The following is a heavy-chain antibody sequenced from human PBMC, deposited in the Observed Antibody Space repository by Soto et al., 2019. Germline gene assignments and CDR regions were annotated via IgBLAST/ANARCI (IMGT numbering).Heavy chain of an antibody. CDR1: CYTFTSYG. D-gene: IGHD3-10*01. Sequence: ASVKVSCKASCYTFTSYGISWVRQAPGQGLEWMGWISAYNGNTNYAQKLQGRVTMTTDTSTSTAYMELRSLRSDDTAVYYCARSPLWFGESEPGLDPWGQGTLVTVPQ. CDR3: ARSPLWFGESEPGLDP. J-gene: IGHJ5*02. CDR2: ISAYNGNT. V-gene: IGHV1-18*01.